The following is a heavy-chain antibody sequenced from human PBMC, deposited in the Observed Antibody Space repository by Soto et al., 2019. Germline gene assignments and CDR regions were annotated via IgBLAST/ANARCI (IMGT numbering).Heavy chain of an antibody. D-gene: IGHD3-10*01. Sequence: GGSLRLSCAASGFTFSSYGMHWVRQAPGKGLEWVAVIWYDGSNKYYADSVMGRFTISRDNSKNTLYLQMNSLRAEDTAVYYCARDAGIVWFGELIHYYYYYGMDVWGQGTTVTVSS. CDR2: IWYDGSNK. CDR1: GFTFSSYG. CDR3: ARDAGIVWFGELIHYYYYYGMDV. J-gene: IGHJ6*02. V-gene: IGHV3-33*01.